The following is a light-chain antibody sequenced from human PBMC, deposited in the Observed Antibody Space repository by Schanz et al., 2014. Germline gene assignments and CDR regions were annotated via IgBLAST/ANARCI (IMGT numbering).Light chain of an antibody. CDR2: NND. CDR1: SSNIGSNT. J-gene: IGLJ3*02. V-gene: IGLV1-44*01. CDR3: SSYAGSINWV. Sequence: QSVLTQPPSASGTPGQRVTISCSGSSSNIGSNTVNWYQQLPGTAPKLLIYNNDQRPSGVPDRFSGSKSGTSASLAISGLQAEDEADYYCSSYAGSINWVFGGGTKLTVL.